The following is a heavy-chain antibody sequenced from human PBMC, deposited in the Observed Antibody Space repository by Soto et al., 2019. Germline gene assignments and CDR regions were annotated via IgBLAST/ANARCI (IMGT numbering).Heavy chain of an antibody. CDR1: GFTFSSYW. Sequence: EVQLVESGGGLVQPGGSLRLSCAASGFTFSSYWMHWVRQAPGKGLVWVSRINSDGSSTYYADSVTGRFTISRDNAKNTLFLQMNSLRAEDTAVYYCAIHLAGNRDYWCQGTLVTVSS. J-gene: IGHJ4*02. CDR2: INSDGSST. V-gene: IGHV3-74*01. D-gene: IGHD3-3*02. CDR3: AIHLAGNRDY.